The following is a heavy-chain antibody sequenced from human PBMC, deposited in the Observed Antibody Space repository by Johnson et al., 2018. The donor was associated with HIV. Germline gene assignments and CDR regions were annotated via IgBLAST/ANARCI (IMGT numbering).Heavy chain of an antibody. CDR1: GFTFDDYG. J-gene: IGHJ3*02. D-gene: IGHD6-6*01. CDR3: ARVVSSLTSPPDI. Sequence: VQLVESGGGVVRPGGSPRLSCAASGFTFDDYGMSWVRQAPGKGLEWVSGINWDGGSTYYADSLKGRFTISRDNAKNSLYLQMNSLRAEDTAVYYCARVVSSLTSPPDIWGQGTMVTVSS. V-gene: IGHV3-20*04. CDR2: INWDGGST.